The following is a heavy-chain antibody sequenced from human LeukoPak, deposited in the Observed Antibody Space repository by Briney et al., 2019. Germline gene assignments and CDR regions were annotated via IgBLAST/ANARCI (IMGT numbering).Heavy chain of an antibody. V-gene: IGHV3-48*03. CDR3: ARGRFDF. Sequence: GGSLRLSCAASGFTFSNYEMNWVRQAPGKGLEWVSYISSSGDIIYYAASVKGRFTISRDNAKNSLYLQMNSLRAEDTAVYYCARGRFDFWGQGTLVTVSS. J-gene: IGHJ4*02. CDR2: ISSSGDII. CDR1: GFTFSNYE.